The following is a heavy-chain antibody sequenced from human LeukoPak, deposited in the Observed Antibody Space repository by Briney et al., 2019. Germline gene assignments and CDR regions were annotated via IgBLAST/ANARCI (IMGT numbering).Heavy chain of an antibody. CDR2: IKSQIDGGTT. CDR1: GFTFSNSW. Sequence: GGSLRLSCAASGFTFSNSWMSWVRQAPGKGLEWVGRIKSQIDGGTTDYAAPVKGRFTIPRDDSKNTVYLQMNSLKTEDTAVYYCATRIMITFGGVIVYYYFDYWGQGTLVTVSS. D-gene: IGHD3-16*02. CDR3: ATRIMITFGGVIVYYYFDY. J-gene: IGHJ4*02. V-gene: IGHV3-15*01.